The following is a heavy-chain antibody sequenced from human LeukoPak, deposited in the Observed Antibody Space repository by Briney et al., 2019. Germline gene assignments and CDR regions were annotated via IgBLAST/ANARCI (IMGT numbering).Heavy chain of an antibody. CDR3: ASLTTASAFDI. V-gene: IGHV4-59*08. Sequence: SETLSLTCTVSGDSISSYYWSWIRQPPGKGLEWIGYIYYSGSTNYNPSLKSRVTISLDTSKNQFSLKLTSVTAADTAVYYCASLTTASAFDIWGQGTMVTVS. J-gene: IGHJ3*02. CDR2: IYYSGST. CDR1: GDSISSYY. D-gene: IGHD4-11*01.